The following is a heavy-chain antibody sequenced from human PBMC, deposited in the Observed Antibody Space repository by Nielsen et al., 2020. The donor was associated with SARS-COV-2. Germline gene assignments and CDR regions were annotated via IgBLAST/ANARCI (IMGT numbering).Heavy chain of an antibody. Sequence: GESLKISCAASGFTFSSYSMNWVRQAPGKGLEWVSSISSSSSYIYYADSVKGRFTISRDNAKNSLYLQMNSLRAEDTAVYYCARDRTGGWFDPWGQGTLVTVSS. D-gene: IGHD3-16*01. J-gene: IGHJ5*02. CDR2: ISSSSSYI. CDR1: GFTFSSYS. CDR3: ARDRTGGWFDP. V-gene: IGHV3-21*04.